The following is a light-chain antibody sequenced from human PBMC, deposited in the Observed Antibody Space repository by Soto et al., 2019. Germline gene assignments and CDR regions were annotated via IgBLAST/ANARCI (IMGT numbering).Light chain of an antibody. CDR2: GTS. J-gene: IGKJ1*01. Sequence: DIVLTQFPGTLSLSPGERATLSCRASQSVNSRYLAWYQQKPGQAPRLLIYGTSSRATGLPDRFSVSGSGTDFTLTISRLEPEDFAVYYCQQYGSSPRTFGQGTKVEIK. CDR3: QQYGSSPRT. V-gene: IGKV3-20*01. CDR1: QSVNSRY.